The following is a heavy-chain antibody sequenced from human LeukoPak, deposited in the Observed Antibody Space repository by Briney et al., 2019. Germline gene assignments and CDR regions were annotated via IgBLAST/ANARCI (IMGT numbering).Heavy chain of an antibody. J-gene: IGHJ4*02. CDR2: IIPIFGTA. Sequence: ASVKVSCKASGGTFSSYAISWVRQAPGQGLEWMGGIIPIFGTANYAQKFQGRVTITADESTSTAYMEPSSLRSEDTAVYYCARDFERATNTYYFDYWGQGTLVTVSS. CDR3: ARDFERATNTYYFDY. D-gene: IGHD1-26*01. CDR1: GGTFSSYA. V-gene: IGHV1-69*13.